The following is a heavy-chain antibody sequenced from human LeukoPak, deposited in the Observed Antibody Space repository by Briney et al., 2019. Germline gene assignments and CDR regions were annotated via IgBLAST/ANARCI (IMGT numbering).Heavy chain of an antibody. Sequence: ASVKASCKASGYTFTSYGISWVRQAPGQGLEWMGWISAYNGNTNYAQKLQGRVTMTTDTSTSTAYMELRSLRSDDTAVYYCARETNIAAAGTVDYWGQGTLVTVPS. V-gene: IGHV1-18*01. CDR3: ARETNIAAAGTVDY. D-gene: IGHD6-13*01. CDR1: GYTFTSYG. J-gene: IGHJ4*02. CDR2: ISAYNGNT.